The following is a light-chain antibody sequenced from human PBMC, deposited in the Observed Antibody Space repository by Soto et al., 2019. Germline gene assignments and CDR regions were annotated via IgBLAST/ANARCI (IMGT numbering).Light chain of an antibody. CDR3: MQGTDWPWT. CDR1: QSLVHSDGNTY. CDR2: EVS. J-gene: IGKJ1*01. V-gene: IGKV2-30*02. Sequence: DVVMTQSPLSLPVTLGQPASISCRSSQSLVHSDGNTYLSWFHQRPGQSPRRLIYEVSNRDSGVPDRIRGSGSGTDFTLKINRVEAEDVGVYYCMQGTDWPWTFGQGTKVEIK.